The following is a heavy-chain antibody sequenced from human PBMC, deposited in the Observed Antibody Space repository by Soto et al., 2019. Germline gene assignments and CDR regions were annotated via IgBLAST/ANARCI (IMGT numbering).Heavy chain of an antibody. CDR3: ARTVLLWFGELPAPYYFDY. Sequence: GESLKISCKGSGYSFTSYWIGWVRQMPGKGLEWMGIIYPGDSDTRYSPSFQGQVTISADKSISTAYLQWSSLKASDTAMYYCARTVLLWFGELPAPYYFDYWGQGTPVTVSS. CDR1: GYSFTSYW. J-gene: IGHJ4*02. V-gene: IGHV5-51*01. D-gene: IGHD3-10*01. CDR2: IYPGDSDT.